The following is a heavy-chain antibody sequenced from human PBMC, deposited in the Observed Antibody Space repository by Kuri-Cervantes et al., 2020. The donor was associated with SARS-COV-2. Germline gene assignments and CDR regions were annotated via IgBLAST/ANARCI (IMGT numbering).Heavy chain of an antibody. Sequence: GGSLRLSCAASGFTFSSYSMNWVRQAPGKGLEWVASMSGSGHNIQHADSLKGRFTISRDNSKNTLYLQMNSLSAEDTAVYYCAREARDYYDTSGYLDYWGQGFLVTVSS. CDR1: GFTFSSYS. V-gene: IGHV3-21*01. D-gene: IGHD3-22*01. CDR3: AREARDYYDTSGYLDY. J-gene: IGHJ4*02. CDR2: MSGSGHNI.